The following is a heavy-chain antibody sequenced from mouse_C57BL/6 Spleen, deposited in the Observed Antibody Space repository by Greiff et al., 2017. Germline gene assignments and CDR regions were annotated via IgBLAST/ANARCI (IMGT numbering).Heavy chain of an antibody. D-gene: IGHD3-2*02. CDR1: GYAFSSYW. J-gene: IGHJ3*01. Sequence: VHLVESGAELVKPGASVKISCKASGYAFSSYWMNWVKQRPGKGLEWIGQIYPGDGDTNYNGKFKGKATLTADKSSSTAYMQLSSLTSEDSAVYFCARSRGSGSGFAYWGQGTLVTVSA. CDR2: IYPGDGDT. V-gene: IGHV1-80*01. CDR3: ARSRGSGSGFAY.